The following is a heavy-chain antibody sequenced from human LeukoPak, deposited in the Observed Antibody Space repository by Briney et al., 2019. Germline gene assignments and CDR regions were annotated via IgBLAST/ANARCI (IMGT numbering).Heavy chain of an antibody. J-gene: IGHJ4*02. CDR1: GGSISSSSYY. V-gene: IGHV4-39*02. Sequence: SETLSLTYTVSGGSISSSSYYWGWIRQPPGKGLEWIGSIYYSGSTYYNPSLKSRVTISVDTSKNQFSLKLSSVTAADTAVYYCAREVAARLDYWGQGTLVTVSS. CDR3: AREVAARLDY. D-gene: IGHD6-6*01. CDR2: IYYSGST.